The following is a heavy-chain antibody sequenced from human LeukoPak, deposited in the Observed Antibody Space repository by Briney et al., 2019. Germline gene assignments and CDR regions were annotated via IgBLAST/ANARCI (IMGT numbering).Heavy chain of an antibody. D-gene: IGHD5-24*01. CDR1: GFTVSSNY. CDR2: IYSGGST. Sequence: SGGSLRLSCAASGFTVSSNYMSWVRQAPGKGLEWVSVIYSGGSTYYADSVKGRFTISRDNSKNTLYLQMNSLRAEDTAVYYCARHTEMALDYWGQGTLVTVSS. J-gene: IGHJ4*02. V-gene: IGHV3-66*04. CDR3: ARHTEMALDY.